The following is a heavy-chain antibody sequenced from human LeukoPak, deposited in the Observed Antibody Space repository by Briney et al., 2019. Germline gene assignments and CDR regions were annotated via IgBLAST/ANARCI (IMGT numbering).Heavy chain of an antibody. V-gene: IGHV3-13*04. CDR1: GFTFTNYD. J-gene: IGHJ4*02. CDR3: VRGGSGWYYFDY. Sequence: GGSLRLFCAASGFTFTNYDMHWVRQVTGKGLEWVSAIGIAGDTYYPGSVRGRFTISRENAKNSLYLQMNSLRGGDTAVYYCVRGGSGWYYFDYWGQGTLVTVSS. D-gene: IGHD6-19*01. CDR2: IGIAGDT.